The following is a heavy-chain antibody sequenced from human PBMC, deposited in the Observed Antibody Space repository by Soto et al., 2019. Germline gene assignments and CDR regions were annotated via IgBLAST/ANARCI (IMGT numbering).Heavy chain of an antibody. Sequence: QVQLQESGPGLVQPSQTLSLTCTVSGASISSGGFYWSWIRQVPGKGLEWIGYIDYRGRTFYNPSLKSRATISRDTSKSQFSLNVNSVTAADTAVFYCARVSAAGTRWFDSWGQGTLVTVSS. CDR2: IDYRGRT. J-gene: IGHJ5*01. D-gene: IGHD6-13*01. CDR1: GASISSGGFY. V-gene: IGHV4-31*03. CDR3: ARVSAAGTRWFDS.